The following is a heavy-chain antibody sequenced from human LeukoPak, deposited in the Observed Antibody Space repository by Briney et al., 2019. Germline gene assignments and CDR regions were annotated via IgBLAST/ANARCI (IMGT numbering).Heavy chain of an antibody. Sequence: GASVKVSCKASGYTFTSYAMNWVRQAPGQGLEWMGWINTNTGNPTYAQGFTGRFVFSLDTSVSTAYLQISSLKAEDTAVYYCAREGGYCSSTSCYEWKFDPWGQGTLVTVSS. CDR1: GYTFTSYA. V-gene: IGHV7-4-1*02. CDR2: INTNTGNP. D-gene: IGHD2-2*01. CDR3: AREGGYCSSTSCYEWKFDP. J-gene: IGHJ5*02.